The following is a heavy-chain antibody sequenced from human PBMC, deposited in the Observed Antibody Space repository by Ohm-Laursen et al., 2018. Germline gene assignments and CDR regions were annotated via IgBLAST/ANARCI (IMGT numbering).Heavy chain of an antibody. CDR3: ARGRGDPVVTALPDWYFDL. CDR2: INHSGST. D-gene: IGHD2-21*02. CDR1: GGSFSGYY. J-gene: IGHJ2*01. Sequence: SETLSLTCAVYGGSFSGYYWSWIRQPPGKGLEWIGEINHSGSTNYNPSLKSRVTISVDTSKNQFSLKLSSVTAADTAVYYCARGRGDPVVTALPDWYFDLWGRGTLVTVSS. V-gene: IGHV4-34*01.